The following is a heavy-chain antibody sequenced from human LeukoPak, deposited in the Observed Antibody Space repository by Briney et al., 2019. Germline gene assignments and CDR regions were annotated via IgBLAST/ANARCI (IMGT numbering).Heavy chain of an antibody. D-gene: IGHD3-16*01. CDR1: GDSLSTMTW. Sequence: PSGTLSLTCGVSGDSLSTMTWWNWVRQSPGKGLQWIGEIYHSGTTNYNPSLQSRITMSLDTSRNQFSLTLTSVTAADTAVYYCVEKGYGTRGWFDPWGPGIAVTVSS. CDR3: VEKGYGTRGWFDP. V-gene: IGHV4-4*02. J-gene: IGHJ5*02. CDR2: IYHSGTT.